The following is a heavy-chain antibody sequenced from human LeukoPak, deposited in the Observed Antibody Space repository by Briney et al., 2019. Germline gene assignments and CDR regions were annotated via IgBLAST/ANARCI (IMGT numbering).Heavy chain of an antibody. J-gene: IGHJ5*02. CDR3: ANYGSGSYRFDP. Sequence: SETLSLTCTVSGGSISSGGYYWSWIRQHPGKGLEWIGYIHHSGSSYYNPSLKSRVIISVDTSKYQFSLKLNSVTAADTAVYYCANYGSGSYRFDPWGQGTLVTVSS. CDR1: GGSISSGGYY. D-gene: IGHD3-10*01. V-gene: IGHV4-31*03. CDR2: IHHSGSS.